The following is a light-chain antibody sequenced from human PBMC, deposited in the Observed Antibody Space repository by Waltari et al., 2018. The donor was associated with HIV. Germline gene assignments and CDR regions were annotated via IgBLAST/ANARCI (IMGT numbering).Light chain of an antibody. Sequence: EIVLTQSQGTLSVSPGERATLSCRDSQSVSSNLAWFQQKPGQAPRLVIYGAHTRATGIPDSFSGSGSGTEFTLTISSLQSEDFAVYYCQQYNAWPRTFGQGTKVEIK. CDR2: GAH. CDR1: QSVSSN. CDR3: QQYNAWPRT. V-gene: IGKV3-15*01. J-gene: IGKJ1*01.